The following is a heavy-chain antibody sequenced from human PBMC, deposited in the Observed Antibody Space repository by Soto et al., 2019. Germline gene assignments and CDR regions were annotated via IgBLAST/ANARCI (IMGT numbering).Heavy chain of an antibody. CDR2: IYYSGGT. Sequence: SETLSLTCTVSGSSISSGGYYWSWIRQHPGKGLEWIGYIYYSGGTYYNPSLKSRVTISVDTSKNQFSLKLSPVTAADTAVYYCAMFAYGDYLVQYEGVLSWFDPWGQGTLVTVSS. CDR3: AMFAYGDYLVQYEGVLSWFDP. J-gene: IGHJ5*02. V-gene: IGHV4-31*03. D-gene: IGHD4-17*01. CDR1: GSSISSGGYY.